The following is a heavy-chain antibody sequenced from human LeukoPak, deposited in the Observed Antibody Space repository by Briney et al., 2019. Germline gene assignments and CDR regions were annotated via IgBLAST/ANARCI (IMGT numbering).Heavy chain of an antibody. CDR2: VYHTGST. J-gene: IGHJ6*03. CDR3: ARGRVSSSTWYSTYYYYFYMDV. V-gene: IGHV4-59*01. Sequence: SETLSLTCSVSDDSITMYYWTWIRQPPGKGLEWIGYVYHTGSTNFNPSLNGRVSISRDTTKNLLSLRLRSVTAADTAVYFCARGRVSSSTWYSTYYYYFYMDVWGKGTTVTVSS. CDR1: DDSITMYY. D-gene: IGHD1-1*01.